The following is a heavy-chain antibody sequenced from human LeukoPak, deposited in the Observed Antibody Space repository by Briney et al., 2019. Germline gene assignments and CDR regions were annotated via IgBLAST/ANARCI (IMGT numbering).Heavy chain of an antibody. J-gene: IGHJ3*02. V-gene: IGHV4-59*08. CDR3: ASLNSNSDAFDI. Sequence: SETLSLTCTVSGGSISSYYWSWIRQPPGKGLEWIGYIYYSGSTNYNPSLKSRVTISVDTSKNQFSLKLSSVTAADTAVYYCASLNSNSDAFDIWGQRTMDTVSS. CDR1: GGSISSYY. D-gene: IGHD4-23*01. CDR2: IYYSGST.